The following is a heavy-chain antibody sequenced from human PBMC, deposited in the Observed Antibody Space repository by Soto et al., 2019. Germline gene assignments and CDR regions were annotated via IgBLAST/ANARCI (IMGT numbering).Heavy chain of an antibody. CDR2: IYFSGST. Sequence: SETLSLTCTVSGGSISPYFWSWIRQPAGKGLEWIGRIYFSGSTHYEPSFKSRVTMSVDTSKKQFTLKMRFMTAADTAVYYCAREGGYFGSSGSGVYHYYGVDVWGQGTTVTVSS. CDR1: GGSISPYF. D-gene: IGHD6-19*01. J-gene: IGHJ6*02. V-gene: IGHV4-4*07. CDR3: AREGGYFGSSGSGVYHYYGVDV.